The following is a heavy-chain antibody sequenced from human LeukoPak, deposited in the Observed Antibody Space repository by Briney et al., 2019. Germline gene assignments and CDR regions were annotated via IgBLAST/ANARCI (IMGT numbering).Heavy chain of an antibody. Sequence: PSETLSLTCSVSGDSISSYYWSWIRQPPGKGLEWIGYIYYSGSTNYNPSLKSRVTISVDTSKNQFSLKLSSVTAADTAVYYCARDRPFCSTTTCSEDAFDVWGRGTMITVSS. CDR3: ARDRPFCSTTTCSEDAFDV. CDR1: GDSISSYY. CDR2: IYYSGST. D-gene: IGHD2-2*01. J-gene: IGHJ3*01. V-gene: IGHV4-59*01.